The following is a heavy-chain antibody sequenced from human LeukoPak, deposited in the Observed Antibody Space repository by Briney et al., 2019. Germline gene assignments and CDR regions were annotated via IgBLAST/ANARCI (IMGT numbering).Heavy chain of an antibody. CDR2: INPNSGGT. CDR1: GYSFTSYW. V-gene: IGHV1-2*02. Sequence: GESLKISCKGSGYSFTSYWIGWVRQAPGQGLEWMGWINPNSGGTNYAQKFQGRVTMTRDTSISTAYMELSRLRSDDTAVYYCARGDELLYRRWFDPWGQGTLVTVSS. J-gene: IGHJ5*02. D-gene: IGHD2-2*02. CDR3: ARGDELLYRRWFDP.